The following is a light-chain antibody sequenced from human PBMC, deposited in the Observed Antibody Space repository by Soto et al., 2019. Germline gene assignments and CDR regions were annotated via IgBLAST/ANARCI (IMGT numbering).Light chain of an antibody. Sequence: DIQMTQSPSFLSESIGDRATISCQASQDIGNFLNWYQQKPGKAHYLLIYDASNLDTGVSSRFSGSGSGRHFTFTITSLQPDDVATYFCQQYGSLPLTFGQGTRLDIK. CDR3: QQYGSLPLT. CDR1: QDIGNF. CDR2: DAS. J-gene: IGKJ5*01. V-gene: IGKV1-33*01.